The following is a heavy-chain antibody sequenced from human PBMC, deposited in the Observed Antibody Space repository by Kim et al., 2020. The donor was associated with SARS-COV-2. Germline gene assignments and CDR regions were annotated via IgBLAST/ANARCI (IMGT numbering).Heavy chain of an antibody. J-gene: IGHJ4*02. CDR3: ARGPNYSPFDY. D-gene: IGHD4-4*01. Sequence: YAADSGRGRFPIAGDNDKNSLYLQMNSLRAEDTAVYYCARGPNYSPFDYWGQGTLVTVSS. V-gene: IGHV3-48*03.